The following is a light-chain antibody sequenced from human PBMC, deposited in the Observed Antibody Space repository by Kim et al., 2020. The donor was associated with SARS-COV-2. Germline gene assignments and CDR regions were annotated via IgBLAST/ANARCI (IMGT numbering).Light chain of an antibody. V-gene: IGKV1-5*03. J-gene: IGKJ4*01. CDR2: KAS. CDR3: QQYRTYPRT. CDR1: QSISSW. Sequence: DIQMTQSPSTLSASVGDRVIITCRPSQSISSWLAWYQQKPGKAPKLLMYKASNLETGVPSRFSGSGSGTEFTLTISSLQPDDFATYYCQQYRTYPRTFGGGTKVEI.